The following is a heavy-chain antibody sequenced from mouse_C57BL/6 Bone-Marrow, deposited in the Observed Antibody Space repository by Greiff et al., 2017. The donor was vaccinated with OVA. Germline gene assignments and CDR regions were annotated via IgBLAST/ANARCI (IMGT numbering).Heavy chain of an antibody. V-gene: IGHV1-64*01. CDR1: GYTFTSYW. D-gene: IGHD2-4*01. J-gene: IGHJ2*01. CDR3: ARAIYYDYDVDY. CDR2: IHPNSGST. Sequence: QVQLQQPRAELVKPGASVKLSCKASGYTFTSYWMHWVKQRPGQGLEWIGMIHPNSGSTNYNEKFKSKATLTVDNSSSTAYMQLSSLTSEDSAVYYYARAIYYDYDVDYWGQGTTLTVSS.